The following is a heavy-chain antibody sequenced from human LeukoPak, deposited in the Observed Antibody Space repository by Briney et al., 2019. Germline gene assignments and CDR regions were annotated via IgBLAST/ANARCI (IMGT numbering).Heavy chain of an antibody. CDR2: ISGSGAST. CDR1: GFTFSSHA. D-gene: IGHD4-11*01. V-gene: IGHV3-23*01. CDR3: ARDAQRGFDYSNSLKY. Sequence: GGSLRLSCAAYGFTFSSHAMTWVRQAPGKGLEWVSGISGSGASTYYADSVKGRFTIPRDNSQNTVFLQMDSLRVKDTAIYYCARDAQRGFDYSNSLKYWGHGTLVTVSS. J-gene: IGHJ4*01.